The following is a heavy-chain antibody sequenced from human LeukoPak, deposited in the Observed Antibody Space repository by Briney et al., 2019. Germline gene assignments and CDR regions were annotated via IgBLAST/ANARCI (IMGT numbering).Heavy chain of an antibody. J-gene: IGHJ4*02. CDR2: ISFDGTSK. CDR1: GFTFSSYA. V-gene: IGHV3-30-3*01. D-gene: IGHD5-12*01. Sequence: GRSLRLSCAASGFTFSSYAIHWARQAPGKGLELVAVISFDGTSKYYPDSGKGQFTISRDNSKNTLSLQMNSLRAEDTAVYFCAREKSVRGGYGGYFDYWGQGTLVTVSS. CDR3: AREKSVRGGYGGYFDY.